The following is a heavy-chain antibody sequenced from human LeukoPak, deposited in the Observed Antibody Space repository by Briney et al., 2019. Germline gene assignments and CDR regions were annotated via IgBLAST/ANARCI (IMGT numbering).Heavy chain of an antibody. J-gene: IGHJ4*02. CDR2: INPSGGST. Sequence: ASVKVSCKASGYTFTGYYMHWVRQAPGQGLEWMGIINPSGGSTSYAQKFQGRVTMTRDTSTSTVYMELSSLRSEDTAVYYCARVLGGGWVGYWGQGTLVTVSS. D-gene: IGHD2-15*01. CDR3: ARVLGGGWVGY. CDR1: GYTFTGYY. V-gene: IGHV1-46*01.